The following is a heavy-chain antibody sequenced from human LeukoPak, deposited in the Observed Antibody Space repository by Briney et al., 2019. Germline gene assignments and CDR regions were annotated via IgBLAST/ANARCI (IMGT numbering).Heavy chain of an antibody. Sequence: PSETLSLTCAVYGGSFSGYYWSWIRQPPGKGLEWIGEINHSGSTNYNPSLKSRVTISVDTSKNQFSLKLSSVTAADTAVYYCARNPRPREGSYVFWGQGTLVTVSS. V-gene: IGHV4-34*01. CDR1: GGSFSGYY. D-gene: IGHD3-16*01. CDR2: INHSGST. J-gene: IGHJ4*02. CDR3: ARNPRPREGSYVF.